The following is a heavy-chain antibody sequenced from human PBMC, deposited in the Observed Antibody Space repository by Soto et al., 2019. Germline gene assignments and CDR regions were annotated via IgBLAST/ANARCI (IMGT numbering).Heavy chain of an antibody. CDR2: IKEDGSEK. Sequence: GGSLRLSCAASGFTFSFYWMSWVRQAPGKGLEWVANIKEDGSEKNYVDSVKGRFTISRDNAKNSLYLQMNSLRAEDTAVYYCARGRMVRGVTFYYYYYMDVWGKGTTVNVSS. CDR3: ARGRMVRGVTFYYYYYMDV. D-gene: IGHD3-10*01. J-gene: IGHJ6*03. CDR1: GFTFSFYW. V-gene: IGHV3-7*01.